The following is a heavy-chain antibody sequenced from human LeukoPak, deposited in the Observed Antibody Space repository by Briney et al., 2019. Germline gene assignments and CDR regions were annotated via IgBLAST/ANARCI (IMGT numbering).Heavy chain of an antibody. Sequence: GASVKVSCEASGYTSTGYYMHWVRQAPGQGLEWMGRINPNSGGTNYAQKFQGRVTMTRDTSISTAYMELSRLRSDDTAVYYCASVHGYYDSSGYYHFFDYWGQGTLVTVSS. J-gene: IGHJ4*02. CDR1: GYTSTGYY. CDR2: INPNSGGT. V-gene: IGHV1-2*06. CDR3: ASVHGYYDSSGYYHFFDY. D-gene: IGHD3-22*01.